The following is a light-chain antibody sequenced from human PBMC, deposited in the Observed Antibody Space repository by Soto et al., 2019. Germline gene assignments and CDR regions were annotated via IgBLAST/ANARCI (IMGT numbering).Light chain of an antibody. CDR1: SSDIGAYNF. CDR3: TSWTTSTTMI. Sequence: QSVLTQPASGSGSPGRSITISCTGTSSDIGAYNFVSWYQQHPGKAPKLMLYDVNIRPSGVSNRFSGSKSGNTASLTISGLQAEDEADYYCTSWTTSTTMIFGGGT. J-gene: IGLJ2*01. CDR2: DVN. V-gene: IGLV2-14*03.